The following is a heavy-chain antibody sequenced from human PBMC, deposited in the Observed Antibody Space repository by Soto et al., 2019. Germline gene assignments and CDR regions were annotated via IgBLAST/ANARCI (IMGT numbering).Heavy chain of an antibody. J-gene: IGHJ4*02. CDR2: IYYSGST. CDR1: GGSISSYY. Sequence: SETLSLTCTVSGGSISSYYWSWIRQPPGKGLEWIGYIYYSGSTNYNPSLKSRVTISVDTSKNQFSLKLSSVTAADTSVYYCARDGAGIAAAASDYWGQGTLVTVSS. CDR3: ARDGAGIAAAASDY. V-gene: IGHV4-59*01. D-gene: IGHD6-13*01.